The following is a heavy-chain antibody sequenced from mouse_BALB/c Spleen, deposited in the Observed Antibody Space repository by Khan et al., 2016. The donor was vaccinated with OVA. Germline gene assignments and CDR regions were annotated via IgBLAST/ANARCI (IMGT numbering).Heavy chain of an antibody. D-gene: IGHD1-1*01. CDR3: GRISIITVEGFAY. J-gene: IGHJ3*01. CDR2: VNPNNGGT. CDR1: GYSFTGYY. V-gene: IGHV1-18*01. Sequence: VQLQQSGPDLVKPGASVKISCKTSGYSFTGYYIHWVKQSQGKSLEWIGRVNPNNGGTTYNQKFKGKAILTVEKSSSTAYMELRSLTSGDSAVYYCGRISIITVEGFAYWGQGTLVTVSA.